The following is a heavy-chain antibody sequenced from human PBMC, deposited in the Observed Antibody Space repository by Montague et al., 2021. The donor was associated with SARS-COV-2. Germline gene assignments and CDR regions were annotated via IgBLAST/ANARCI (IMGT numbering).Heavy chain of an antibody. CDR3: ARRPGASYYVFWSGGFDI. V-gene: IGHV4-39*01. Sequence: SETLSLTCTVSGGSISSSSYYWGWIRQPPGKGLEWIGSIHYSGSTSYNPSLKSRVTISIDTSKNHFSLRVNSVTAADSAVYFCARRPGASYYVFWSGGFDIWGQGTMVTVS. D-gene: IGHD3-3*01. J-gene: IGHJ3*02. CDR2: IHYSGST. CDR1: GGSISSSSYY.